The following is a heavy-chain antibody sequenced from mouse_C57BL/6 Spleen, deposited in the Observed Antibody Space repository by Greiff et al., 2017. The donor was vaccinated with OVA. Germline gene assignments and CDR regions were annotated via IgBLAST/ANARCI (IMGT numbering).Heavy chain of an antibody. D-gene: IGHD1-1*01. CDR1: GFTFSDYY. Sequence: EVQLQQSGGGLVQPGGSLKLSCAASGFTFSDYYMYWVRQTPEKRLEWVAYISNGGGSTYYPDTVKGRFTISRDNAKNTLYLQMSRLKSEDTAMYYCARPSGTTDGWYFDVWGTGTTVTVSS. CDR3: ARPSGTTDGWYFDV. V-gene: IGHV5-12*01. J-gene: IGHJ1*03. CDR2: ISNGGGST.